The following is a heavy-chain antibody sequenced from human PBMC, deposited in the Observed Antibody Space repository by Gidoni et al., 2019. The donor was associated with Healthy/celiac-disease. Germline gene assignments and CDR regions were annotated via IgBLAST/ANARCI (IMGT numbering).Heavy chain of an antibody. D-gene: IGHD5-12*01. Sequence: QVQVVQSGAEVKKPGAAVKVYCKASGYTCTSYYMHWVRQAHGQGLEWMGIINPSSGSTSYAQKFQGRVTMTRDTSTSTVYMELSSLRSEGTAVYYCARDRRDGYNSYVYWGQGTLVTVSS. CDR3: ARDRRDGYNSYVY. V-gene: IGHV1-46*01. CDR2: INPSSGST. J-gene: IGHJ4*02. CDR1: GYTCTSYY.